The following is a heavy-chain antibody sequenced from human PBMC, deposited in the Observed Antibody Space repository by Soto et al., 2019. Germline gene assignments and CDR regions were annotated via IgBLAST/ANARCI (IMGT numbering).Heavy chain of an antibody. Sequence: QVQLLESGGGVVQPGRSLRLSCAASGFTFRTYGMHWVRQAPGEGLEWVADISSDATKTHYADSVKGRFTISRDNSKNTLYLQMFRLRTEDTAVYYCAKEAPGGWHFFDTWGQGTLVTVSS. D-gene: IGHD6-19*01. CDR3: AKEAPGGWHFFDT. CDR2: ISSDATKT. CDR1: GFTFRTYG. V-gene: IGHV3-30*18. J-gene: IGHJ4*02.